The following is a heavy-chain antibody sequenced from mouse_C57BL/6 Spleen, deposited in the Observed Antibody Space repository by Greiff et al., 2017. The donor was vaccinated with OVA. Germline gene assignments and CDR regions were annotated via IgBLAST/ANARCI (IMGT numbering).Heavy chain of an antibody. CDR1: GYSITSGYY. D-gene: IGHD1-1*01. Sequence: VQLQQSGPGLVKPSQSLSLTCSVTGYSITSGYYWNWIRQFPGNKLEWMGYISYDGSNNYNPSLKNRISITRDTSKNQFFLKLNSVTTEDTATYYCARSTVVAREQTGYAMDYWGQGTSVTVAS. J-gene: IGHJ4*01. CDR3: ARSTVVAREQTGYAMDY. CDR2: ISYDGSN. V-gene: IGHV3-6*01.